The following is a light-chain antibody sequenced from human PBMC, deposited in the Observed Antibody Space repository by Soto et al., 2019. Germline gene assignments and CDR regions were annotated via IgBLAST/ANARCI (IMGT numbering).Light chain of an antibody. CDR1: QSFSSSY. Sequence: EIVLTQSPGTLSLSPGERATLSCRASQSFSSSYLAWYQQKPGQAPRLLIYGASSRATGIPDRFSGSGSGTEFTLTISRLEPEDFALYYCQHYGSALFTFGPGTKVDIK. J-gene: IGKJ3*01. CDR3: QHYGSALFT. CDR2: GAS. V-gene: IGKV3-20*01.